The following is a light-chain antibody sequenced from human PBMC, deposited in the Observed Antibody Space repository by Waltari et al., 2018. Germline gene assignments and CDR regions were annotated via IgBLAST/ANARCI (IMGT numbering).Light chain of an antibody. Sequence: EIVLTQSPATLSLSPGERATVSCRASQSVGRHVAWYQQKAGQAPRLLIYDASNRAADTPARFSGSGSGTDFTLTISSLEPEDFAVYYCQQRSTWPSVTFGGGTKVELK. J-gene: IGKJ4*01. CDR2: DAS. CDR3: QQRSTWPSVT. V-gene: IGKV3-11*01. CDR1: QSVGRH.